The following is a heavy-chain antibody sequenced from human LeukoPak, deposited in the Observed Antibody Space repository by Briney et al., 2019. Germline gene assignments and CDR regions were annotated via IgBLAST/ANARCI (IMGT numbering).Heavy chain of an antibody. D-gene: IGHD6-19*01. Sequence: GGSLRPSCAASGFTVSSNYMSWVGDPLGPAVESISVIYSGAGTYYADSVKGRFTISRDNSKNTLYLQMNSLRAEDTAVYYCATTHPSGWTYFDYWGQGTLVTVSS. V-gene: IGHV3-66*01. J-gene: IGHJ4*02. CDR3: ATTHPSGWTYFDY. CDR1: GFTVSSNY. CDR2: IYSGAGT.